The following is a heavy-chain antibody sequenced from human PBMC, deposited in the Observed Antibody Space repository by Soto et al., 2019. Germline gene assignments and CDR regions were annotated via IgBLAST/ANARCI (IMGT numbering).Heavy chain of an antibody. V-gene: IGHV4-61*01. J-gene: IGHJ6*02. CDR3: ARGHRSRAIFGEDYYYGMDV. Sequence: PSETLSLTCTVSGGSVSSGSYYWSWIRQPPGKGLEWIGYIYYSGSTNYNPSLKSRVTISVDTSKNQFSLKLSSVTAADTAVYYCARGHRSRAIFGEDYYYGMDVWSQGTTVTVSS. D-gene: IGHD3-3*01. CDR2: IYYSGST. CDR1: GGSVSSGSYY.